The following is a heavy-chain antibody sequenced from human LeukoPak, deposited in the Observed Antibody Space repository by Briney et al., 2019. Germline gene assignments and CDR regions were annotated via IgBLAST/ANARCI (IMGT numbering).Heavy chain of an antibody. D-gene: IGHD3-10*01. J-gene: IGHJ5*01. CDR3: VKGGGSSWFDS. Sequence: GGSLRLSCAASGFTFSNYAMSWVRQTPGKGLEGVSSISAGGGSTDYADSVKGRFTFSRDNFKNMLYLQMNSLRAEATAVYYCVKGGGSSWFDSWGQGTLVTVSS. V-gene: IGHV3-23*01. CDR1: GFTFSNYA. CDR2: ISAGGGST.